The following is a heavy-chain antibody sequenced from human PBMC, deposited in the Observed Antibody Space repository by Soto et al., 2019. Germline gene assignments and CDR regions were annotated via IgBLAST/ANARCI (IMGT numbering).Heavy chain of an antibody. CDR3: ARDSVVLWFGESSNWFDP. D-gene: IGHD3-10*01. CDR1: GFTFSSYS. V-gene: IGHV3-21*01. CDR2: ISSSSSYI. Sequence: EVQLVESGGGLVQPGGSLRLSCAASGFTFSSYSMNWVRQAPGKGLEWVSSISSSSSYIYYADSVKGRFTISRDNAKNSLYLQMNSLRAEDTAVYYCARDSVVLWFGESSNWFDPWGQGTLVTVSS. J-gene: IGHJ5*02.